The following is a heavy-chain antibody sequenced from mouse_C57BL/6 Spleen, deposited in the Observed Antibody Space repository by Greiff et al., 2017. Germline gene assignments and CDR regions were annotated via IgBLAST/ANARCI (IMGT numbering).Heavy chain of an antibody. V-gene: IGHV5-16*01. CDR3: ARDRDYYGSYWYFDV. CDR1: GFTFSDYY. CDR2: INYDGSST. J-gene: IGHJ1*03. Sequence: EVQLVESEGGLVQPGSSMKLSCTASGFTFSDYYMAWVRQVPEKGLEWVANINYDGSSTYYLDSLKSRFIISRDNAKNILYLQMSSLKSEDTATYYCARDRDYYGSYWYFDVWGTGTTVTVSS. D-gene: IGHD1-1*01.